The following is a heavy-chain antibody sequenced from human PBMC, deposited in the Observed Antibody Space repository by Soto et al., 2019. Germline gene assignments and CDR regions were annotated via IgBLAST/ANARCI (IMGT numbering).Heavy chain of an antibody. J-gene: IGHJ4*02. Sequence: QVQLVQSGAEVKKPGASVQVSCKASGYTFTNYGISWVRQAPGQGLEWMGWISAYNGNTNYAQKLQGRVTLTTDTSTSAAYMFLRSLRSDDTAVYYCARFGDCSGGNCNFDYWGQGNLFTVSS. CDR2: ISAYNGNT. V-gene: IGHV1-18*01. CDR3: ARFGDCSGGNCNFDY. D-gene: IGHD2-15*01. CDR1: GYTFTNYG.